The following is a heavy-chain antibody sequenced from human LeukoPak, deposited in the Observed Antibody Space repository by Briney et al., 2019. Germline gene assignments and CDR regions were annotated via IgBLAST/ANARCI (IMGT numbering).Heavy chain of an antibody. CDR1: GYSFPIYW. CDR2: IHPGDSDI. CDR3: ARFPSYTTSWFDY. D-gene: IGHD6-13*01. J-gene: IGHJ4*02. Sequence: GASLKISCKGSGYSFPIYWIAWVRQVPGKGLEWMGIIHPGDSDIRYSPSFQGQVTISADKSINTAYLQWSSLKASDTAVYYCARFPSYTTSWFDYWGQGTLVTVSS. V-gene: IGHV5-51*01.